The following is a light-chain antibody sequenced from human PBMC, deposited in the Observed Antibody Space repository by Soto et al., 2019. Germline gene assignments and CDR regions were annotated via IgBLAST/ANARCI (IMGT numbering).Light chain of an antibody. J-gene: IGLJ2*01. Sequence: QSVLTQPASVSESPGQSITISCTGTSSDVGSYNLVSWYQQRPGKAPKLMIYEGSKRPSGVSNRFSGSKSGNTASLTISGLQDEDEADYYCCSYAGSSTFVVFGGGTKVTVL. CDR2: EGS. CDR3: CSYAGSSTFVV. V-gene: IGLV2-23*03. CDR1: SSDVGSYNL.